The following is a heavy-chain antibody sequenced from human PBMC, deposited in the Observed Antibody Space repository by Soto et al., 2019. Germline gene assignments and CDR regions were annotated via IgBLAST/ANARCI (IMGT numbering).Heavy chain of an antibody. CDR3: ARGLHPRYCSGGSCYPFLFDY. D-gene: IGHD2-15*01. CDR2: ISAYNGNT. CDR1: GYTFTSYG. J-gene: IGHJ4*02. V-gene: IGHV1-18*01. Sequence: VKVSCKASGYTFTSYGISWVRQAPGQGLEWMGWISAYNGNTNYAQKLQGRVTMTTDTSTSTAHMELSRLRSDDTAVYYCARGLHPRYCSGGSCYPFLFDYWGQGTLVPVSS.